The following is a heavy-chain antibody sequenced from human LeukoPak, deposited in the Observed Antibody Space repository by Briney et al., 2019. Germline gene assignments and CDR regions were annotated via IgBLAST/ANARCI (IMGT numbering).Heavy chain of an antibody. CDR1: GGSISSSSYY. D-gene: IGHD5-12*01. CDR3: ARQGSGYDYYFDY. V-gene: IGHV4-39*01. Sequence: SETLSLTCTVSGGSISSSSYYWGWIRQPPGKGLEWIGSIYYSGSTYYNPSLKSRVTISVDTSKNQFSLKLSSVTAADTAVYYCARQGSGYDYYFDYWGQGTLVTVSS. CDR2: IYYSGST. J-gene: IGHJ4*02.